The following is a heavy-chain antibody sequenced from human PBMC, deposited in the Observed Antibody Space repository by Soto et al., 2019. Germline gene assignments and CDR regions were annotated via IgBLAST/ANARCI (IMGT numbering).Heavy chain of an antibody. CDR2: IIPIFGIA. CDR1: GGTLLSYT. V-gene: IGHV1-69*01. CDR3: CGREGGTGMENV. D-gene: IGHD1-1*01. J-gene: IGHJ6*02. Sequence: QVQLVQSGAEVKKPGSSVKVSCKASGGTLLSYTISWVRQAPGQGLEWMGGIIPIFGIANYAQKFQGRVTITADESTGGGYNEPSSPRSEGTGLYFCCGREGGTGMENVLGPGTPVTLSS.